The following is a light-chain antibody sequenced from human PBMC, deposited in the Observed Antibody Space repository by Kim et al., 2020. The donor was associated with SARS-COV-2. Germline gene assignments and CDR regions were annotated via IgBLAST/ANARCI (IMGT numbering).Light chain of an antibody. J-gene: IGLJ1*01. V-gene: IGLV2-8*01. CDR2: EVS. CDR1: HSAFGGYNY. CDR3: SSYAGSNNFYV. Sequence: GTIPCIETHSAFGGYNYVSWYQQPPGKAPKRMIYEVSKRPSGVPDRFSGSKSGNTASLTVSGLQAEDEADYYCSSYAGSNNFYVFGTGTKVTVL.